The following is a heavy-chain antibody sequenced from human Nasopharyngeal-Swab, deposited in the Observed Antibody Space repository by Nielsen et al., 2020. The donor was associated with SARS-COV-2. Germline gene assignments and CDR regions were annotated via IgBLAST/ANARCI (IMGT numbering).Heavy chain of an antibody. D-gene: IGHD5-12*01. V-gene: IGHV1-8*01. CDR1: GYTFTSYD. CDR3: ARGFIVTTIFHYYYYMDV. J-gene: IGHJ6*03. CDR2: MNPNSGNT. Sequence: ASVNVPCKASGYTFTSYDINWVRQATGQGLEWMGWMNPNSGNTGYAQKFQGRVTMTRNTSISTAYMELSSLRSEDTAVYYCARGFIVTTIFHYYYYMDVWGKGTTVTVSS.